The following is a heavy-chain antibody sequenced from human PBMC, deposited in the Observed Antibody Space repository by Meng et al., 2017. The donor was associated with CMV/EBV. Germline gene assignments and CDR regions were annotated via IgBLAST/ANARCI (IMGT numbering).Heavy chain of an antibody. CDR2: ISSSSSYI. CDR1: GFTFSSYS. V-gene: IGHV3-21*01. CDR3: AREKDGYNPYYYGMDV. D-gene: IGHD5-24*01. Sequence: GGSLRLSCAASGFTFSSYSMNWVRQAPGKGLEWVSSISSSSSYIYYADSVKGRFTISRDNAKNSLYLQMNSPRAEDTAVYYCAREKDGYNPYYYGMDVWGQGTTVTVSS. J-gene: IGHJ6*02.